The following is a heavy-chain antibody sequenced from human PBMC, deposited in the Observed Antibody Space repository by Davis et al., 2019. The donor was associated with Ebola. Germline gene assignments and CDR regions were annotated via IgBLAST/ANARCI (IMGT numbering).Heavy chain of an antibody. Sequence: PGGSLRLSCAASGFTFSSYAMSWVRQAPGKGLEWVSAISGSGGSTYYADSVKGRFTISRDNSKNTLYLQMNSLRAEDTAVYYCARGEVRDGYNSFGMDVWGQGTTVTVSS. J-gene: IGHJ6*02. D-gene: IGHD5-24*01. CDR2: ISGSGGST. CDR1: GFTFSSYA. V-gene: IGHV3-23*01. CDR3: ARGEVRDGYNSFGMDV.